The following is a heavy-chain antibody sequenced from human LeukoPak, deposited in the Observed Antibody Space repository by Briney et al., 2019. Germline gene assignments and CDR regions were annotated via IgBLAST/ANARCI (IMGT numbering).Heavy chain of an antibody. CDR2: INPNSGGT. CDR1: GYTFTGYY. J-gene: IGHJ6*03. Sequence: GASVKVSCKASGYTFTGYYMHWVRQAPGQGLEWMGWINPNSGGTNYAQKFQGRVTMTRDTSISTAYMELSRLRSDDTAVYYCARERDTAMVTQYYYMDVWGKGTTVTVSS. D-gene: IGHD5-18*01. V-gene: IGHV1-2*02. CDR3: ARERDTAMVTQYYYMDV.